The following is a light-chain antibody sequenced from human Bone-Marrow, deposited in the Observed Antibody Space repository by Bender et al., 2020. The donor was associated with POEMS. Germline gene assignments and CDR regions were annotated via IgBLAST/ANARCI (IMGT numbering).Light chain of an antibody. J-gene: IGLJ2*01. CDR3: GAWDTSLTALV. V-gene: IGLV1-51*01. CDR1: SSNIGKNS. Sequence: QSVLTQPPSVSAAPGQEVTISCSGSSSNIGKNSASWFQHLPGTAPKLLIHDNNNRPSGIPDRFSGSKSGTSATLFITGLQTGDEADYYCGAWDTSLTALVFGGGTKVTVL. CDR2: DNN.